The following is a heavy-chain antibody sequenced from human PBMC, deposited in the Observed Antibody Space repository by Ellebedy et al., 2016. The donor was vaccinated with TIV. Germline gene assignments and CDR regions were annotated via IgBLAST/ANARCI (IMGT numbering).Heavy chain of an antibody. V-gene: IGHV3-30*03. CDR2: ISYDGSNK. Sequence: GGSLRLXCAASGFTFSSYGMHWVRQAPGKGLEWVAVISYDGSNKYYADSVKGRFTISRDNSKNTLYLQMNSLRAEDTAVYYCARDRGYFDWLQPIDYWGQGTLVTVSS. CDR3: ARDRGYFDWLQPIDY. CDR1: GFTFSSYG. J-gene: IGHJ4*02. D-gene: IGHD3-9*01.